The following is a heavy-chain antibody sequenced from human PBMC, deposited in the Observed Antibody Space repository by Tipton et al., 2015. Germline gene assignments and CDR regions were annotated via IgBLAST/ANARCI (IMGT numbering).Heavy chain of an antibody. CDR2: ISFSDTT. Sequence: TLSLTCTVSGGSVSSGSYYWSWIRQPPGKGLEWIGYISFSDTTHYNPSLKSRITISLNTSKNQFSLKVTSVTAADTATYYCARRGRSGRWDWFDPWGHGTLVTVSS. J-gene: IGHJ5*02. V-gene: IGHV4-61*01. D-gene: IGHD6-19*01. CDR1: GGSVSSGSYY. CDR3: ARRGRSGRWDWFDP.